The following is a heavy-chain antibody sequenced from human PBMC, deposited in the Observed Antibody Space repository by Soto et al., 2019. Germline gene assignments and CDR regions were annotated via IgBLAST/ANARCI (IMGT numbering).Heavy chain of an antibody. D-gene: IGHD3-3*02. V-gene: IGHV4-39*01. Sequence: SETLSLACTVSGSSSNSSGYYWGWIRQPPGKGLEWIGSIFYGVSTYYNPSLKSRVTVSVDTSKNQFSLNLRSVTAADTAVYYCARLPSRHLVDYWGQGTLVTVSS. CDR3: ARLPSRHLVDY. J-gene: IGHJ4*02. CDR1: GSSSNSSGYY. CDR2: IFYGVST.